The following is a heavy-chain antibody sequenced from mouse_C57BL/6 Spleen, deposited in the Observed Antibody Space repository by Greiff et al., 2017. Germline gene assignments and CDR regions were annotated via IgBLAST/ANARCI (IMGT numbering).Heavy chain of an antibody. J-gene: IGHJ2*01. V-gene: IGHV1-15*01. CDR3: TRPTMGY. CDR1: GYTFTDYE. Sequence: VQLQQSGAELVRPGASVTLSCKASGYTFTDYEMHWVKQTPVHGLEWIGAIDPETGGTAYNQKFKGTAILTADKSSSTAYMELRSLTSEDSAVYYCTRPTMGYWGQGTTLTVSS. D-gene: IGHD2-10*01. CDR2: IDPETGGT.